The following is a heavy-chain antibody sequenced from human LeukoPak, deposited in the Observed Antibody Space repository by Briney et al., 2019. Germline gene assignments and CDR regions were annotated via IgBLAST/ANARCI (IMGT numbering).Heavy chain of an antibody. J-gene: IGHJ4*02. V-gene: IGHV3-21*01. CDR1: GFTFSIYS. CDR2: ISSSSSYI. D-gene: IGHD2-15*01. Sequence: GGSLRLSCAASGFTFSIYSMNWVRQAPGKGLEWVSSISSSSSYIYYADSVKGRFTISRDNAKNSLYLQMNSLRAEDTAVYYCESIYCSGGSCYSRGHYWGQGTLVTVSS. CDR3: ESIYCSGGSCYSRGHY.